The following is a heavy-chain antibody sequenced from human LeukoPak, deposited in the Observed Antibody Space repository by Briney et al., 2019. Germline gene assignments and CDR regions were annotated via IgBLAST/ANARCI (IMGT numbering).Heavy chain of an antibody. CDR2: IYPGDSDT. J-gene: IGHJ6*02. Sequence: GESLKISCKGSGYSFTSYWIGWVRQMPGKGLEWMGIIYPGDSDTRYSPSFQGQVTISADKSISTAYLQWSSLKASDTAMYYCARAPLFNCGGNSGMDVWGQGTTLTVSS. CDR3: ARAPLFNCGGNSGMDV. V-gene: IGHV5-51*01. CDR1: GYSFTSYW. D-gene: IGHD4-23*01.